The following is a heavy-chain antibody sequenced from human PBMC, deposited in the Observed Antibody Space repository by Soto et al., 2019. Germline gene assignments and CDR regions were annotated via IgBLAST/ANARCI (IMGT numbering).Heavy chain of an antibody. CDR1: GGTISSHC. V-gene: IGHV4-59*11. CDR2: IYYSGST. J-gene: IGHJ4*02. D-gene: IGHD2-15*01. CDR3: AREGCSGGSCYLDY. Sequence: LETLSLTCIVSGGTISSHCWRWIRQPPGKGLEWIGYIYYSGSTNYNPSLKSRVTISVDTSKNQFSLKLSSVTAADTAVYYCAREGCSGGSCYLDYWGQGTLVTVSS.